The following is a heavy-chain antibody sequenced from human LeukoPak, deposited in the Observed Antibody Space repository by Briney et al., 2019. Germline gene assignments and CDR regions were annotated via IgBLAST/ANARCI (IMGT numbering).Heavy chain of an antibody. Sequence: GSLRLSCAASGFTFGTNSMNWVRQPPGKGLEWIGEINHSGSTNYNPSLKSRVTISVDTSKNQFSLKLSSVTAADTAVYYCARGVRFDYWGQGTLVTVSS. CDR1: GFTFGTNS. CDR3: ARGVRFDY. J-gene: IGHJ4*02. V-gene: IGHV4-34*01. CDR2: INHSGST.